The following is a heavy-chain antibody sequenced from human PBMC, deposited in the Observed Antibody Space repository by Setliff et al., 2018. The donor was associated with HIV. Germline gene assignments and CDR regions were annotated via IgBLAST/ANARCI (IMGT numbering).Heavy chain of an antibody. Sequence: SETLSLTCTVSGGSITSGYSYWNWIRQPAGKGLEWIGHIYTTGSTNYNPALNSRVTIPVDTSRNQCSLKMSSVTAAATAVYYCARSGSGYGANAFDIWGQGTKVTVSS. V-gene: IGHV4-61*09. CDR3: ARSGSGYGANAFDI. J-gene: IGHJ3*02. CDR1: GGSITSGYSY. CDR2: IYTTGST. D-gene: IGHD5-12*01.